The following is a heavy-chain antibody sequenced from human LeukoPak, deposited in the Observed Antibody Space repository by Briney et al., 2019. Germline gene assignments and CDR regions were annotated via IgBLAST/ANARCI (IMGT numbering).Heavy chain of an antibody. CDR3: ARVSGARPRNYFDY. Sequence: SVKVSCKASGGTFSSYAISWVRQAPGQGLEWMGGIIPIFGTANYAQKFQGRVTITADKSTSTAYMELSSLRSEDTAVYYCARVSGARPRNYFDYWGQGTLVTVSS. V-gene: IGHV1-69*06. D-gene: IGHD1-26*01. CDR2: IIPIFGTA. J-gene: IGHJ4*02. CDR1: GGTFSSYA.